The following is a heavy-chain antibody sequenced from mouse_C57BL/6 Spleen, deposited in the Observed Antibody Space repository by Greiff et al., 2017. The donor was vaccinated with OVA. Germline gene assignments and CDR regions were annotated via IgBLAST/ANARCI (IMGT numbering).Heavy chain of an antibody. D-gene: IGHD2-4*01. CDR3: ARWGDYDWEGFAY. Sequence: EVHLVESGGGLVKPGGSLKLSCAASGFTFSSYAMSWVRQTPEKRLEWVATISDGGSYTYYPDNVKGRFTISRDNAKNNLYLQMSHLKSEDTAMYYCARWGDYDWEGFAYWGQGTLVTVSA. J-gene: IGHJ3*01. CDR1: GFTFSSYA. V-gene: IGHV5-4*01. CDR2: ISDGGSYT.